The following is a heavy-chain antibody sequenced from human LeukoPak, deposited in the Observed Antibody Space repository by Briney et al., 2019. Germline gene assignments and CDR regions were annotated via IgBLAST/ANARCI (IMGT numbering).Heavy chain of an antibody. CDR2: IYYSGST. V-gene: IGHV4-59*01. J-gene: IGHJ4*02. Sequence: PSETLSLTCTVSGGSISSYYWSWIRQPPGKGLEWIGHIYYSGSTNYNPSLKSRVTISVDTSKNQFSLKLSSVTAADTAVYYCARTLEYYYDSSGYFDYWGQGTLVTVSS. D-gene: IGHD3-22*01. CDR3: ARTLEYYYDSSGYFDY. CDR1: GGSISSYY.